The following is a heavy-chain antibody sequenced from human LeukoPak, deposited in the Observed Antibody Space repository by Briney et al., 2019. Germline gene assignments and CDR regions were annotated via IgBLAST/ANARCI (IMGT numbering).Heavy chain of an antibody. CDR2: IRGKAYGGTT. Sequence: GGSLRLSCTASGFIFGDYTMSWFRQAPGKGPEWVGFIRGKAYGGTTEYAASVKGRFTISRDDPKSIAYLQMNSLKTEDTAVYYCSRVFSSSPAGGDYWGQGTLVTVSS. CDR1: GFIFGDYT. CDR3: SRVFSSSPAGGDY. J-gene: IGHJ4*02. D-gene: IGHD3-16*01. V-gene: IGHV3-49*03.